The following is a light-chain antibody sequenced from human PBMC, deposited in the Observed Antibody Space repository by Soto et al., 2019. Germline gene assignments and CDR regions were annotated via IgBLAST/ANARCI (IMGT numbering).Light chain of an antibody. V-gene: IGKV1-39*01. Sequence: DIQMTQSPSSLSASVGDRVTITCRASQSINNYLNWYQQKPGKAPKLLIYAASTLQSGVPSRFSGSGSGTAFALTISTLQPEDCATYFCQQTYYSPLTFGGGTKVEIK. J-gene: IGKJ4*01. CDR3: QQTYYSPLT. CDR1: QSINNY. CDR2: AAS.